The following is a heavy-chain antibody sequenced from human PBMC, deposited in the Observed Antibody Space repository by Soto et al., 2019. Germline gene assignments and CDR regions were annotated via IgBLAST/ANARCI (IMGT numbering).Heavy chain of an antibody. V-gene: IGHV1-18*01. Sequence: QVQLVQSGADVKKPGASVKVSCKASGYTFPSSGISWVRQAPGQGLEWMGWISAYNGNTNYAQNLYGRVTRTTDTSMSTAYMERRSLRSDDTAVYYCARDYGFGELFDPWGPGTLVTVSS. CDR1: GYTFPSSG. D-gene: IGHD3-10*01. CDR2: ISAYNGNT. J-gene: IGHJ5*02. CDR3: ARDYGFGELFDP.